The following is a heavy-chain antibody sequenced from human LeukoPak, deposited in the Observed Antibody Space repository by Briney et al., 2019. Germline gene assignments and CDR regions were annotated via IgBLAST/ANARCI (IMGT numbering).Heavy chain of an antibody. CDR2: IFYTGST. CDR3: ARTLLRMASVDTAISWFDP. D-gene: IGHD5-18*01. V-gene: IGHV4-59*01. CDR1: GGSISGYY. J-gene: IGHJ5*02. Sequence: SETLSLTCTVSGGSISGYYWSWIRQPPGKTLEWIGYIFYTGSTNYNPSLRSRVTISVDTSKNQFSLKLSSVTAADTAVYYCARTLLRMASVDTAISWFDPWGQGTLVTVSS.